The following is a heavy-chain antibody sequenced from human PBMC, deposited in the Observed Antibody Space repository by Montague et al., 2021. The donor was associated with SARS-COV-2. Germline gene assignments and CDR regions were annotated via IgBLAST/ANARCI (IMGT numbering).Heavy chain of an antibody. CDR2: MYNNGST. J-gene: IGHJ4*02. CDR1: GGSISGFNW. V-gene: IGHV4-4*02. D-gene: IGHD6-19*01. CDR3: AKTGYSGGWHSLDF. Sequence: SETLSLTCVVSGGSISGFNWWCWVRQPPGKGLEWIGDMYNNGSTIYNPPLNSRVIISVNKSKKQFSLKLSAVTAADTAVYYVAKTGYSGGWHSLDFWGQGTLVTVSS.